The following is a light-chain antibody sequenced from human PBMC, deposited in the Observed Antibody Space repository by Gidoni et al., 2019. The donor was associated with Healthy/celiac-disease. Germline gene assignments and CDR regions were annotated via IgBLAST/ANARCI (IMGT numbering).Light chain of an antibody. J-gene: IGLJ2*01. CDR3: NSRDISGNHLV. CDR1: SLRSYY. CDR2: GKN. Sequence: SSELTQDPAVSVALGQTVRITCQGDSLRSYYASWYQQKPGQAPVLVIYGKNYRPSGIPDRFSGSSSGNTASLTITGSQAEDEADYYCNSRDISGNHLVFGGGTKLTVL. V-gene: IGLV3-19*01.